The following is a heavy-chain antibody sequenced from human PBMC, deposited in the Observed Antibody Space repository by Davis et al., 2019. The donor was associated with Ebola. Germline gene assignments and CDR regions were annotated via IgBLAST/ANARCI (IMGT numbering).Heavy chain of an antibody. CDR2: ISYNGVNK. J-gene: IGHJ6*03. Sequence: GGSLRLSCAASGFIFSNYAMHWVRQAPGKGLEWVAVISYNGVNKNCADSVKGRFTVSRDNSKNTLYLEMNSLRVEDTAVYYCARDPHINSPVPYYYMDVWGKGTTVTVSS. D-gene: IGHD1-14*01. CDR3: ARDPHINSPVPYYYMDV. V-gene: IGHV3-30-3*01. CDR1: GFIFSNYA.